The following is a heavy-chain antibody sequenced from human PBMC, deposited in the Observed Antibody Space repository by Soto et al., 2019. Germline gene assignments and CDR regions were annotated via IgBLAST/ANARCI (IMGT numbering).Heavy chain of an antibody. CDR1: GGTFSSYV. CDR2: ITPIFNTA. D-gene: IGHD5-18*01. Sequence: GASVKVSCKASGGTFSSYVVSWVRQAPGQGLEWMGGITPIFNTANYAQKFQGRVTITANESTSTAFMELSSLRSEDTAAYFCARVLRIQLWKNVFDFWGQGTMVTVSS. CDR3: ARVLRIQLWKNVFDF. V-gene: IGHV1-69*13. J-gene: IGHJ3*01.